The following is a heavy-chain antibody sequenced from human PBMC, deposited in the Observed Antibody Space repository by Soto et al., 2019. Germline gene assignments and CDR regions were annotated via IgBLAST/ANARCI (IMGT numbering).Heavy chain of an antibody. V-gene: IGHV4-34*01. J-gene: IGHJ6*02. CDR2: INHSGST. CDR3: ARDRPRTIYNSDYYNYGMDV. Sequence: SETLSLTCAVYGGSFSGYYWSWIRQPPGKGLEWIGEINHSGSTNYNPSLKSRVTISVDTSKNQFSLRLFSVTAADTAVYYCARDRPRTIYNSDYYNYGMDVWGQGTTVTVSS. D-gene: IGHD6-19*01. CDR1: GGSFSGYY.